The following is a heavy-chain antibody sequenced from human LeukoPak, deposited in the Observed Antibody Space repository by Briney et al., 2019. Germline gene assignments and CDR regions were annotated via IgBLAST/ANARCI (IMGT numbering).Heavy chain of an antibody. D-gene: IGHD6-13*01. CDR3: ARSDSSSWYPSYYYYGMDV. J-gene: IGHJ6*02. CDR2: ISYDGSNK. Sequence: GGSLRLSCAASGFTFSSYGMHWVRQAPGKGLEWVAVISYDGSNKYYADSVKGRFTISRDNSKNTLYLQMNSLRAEDTAVYYCARSDSSSWYPSYYYYGMDVWGQGTTVTVSS. CDR1: GFTFSSYG. V-gene: IGHV3-30*03.